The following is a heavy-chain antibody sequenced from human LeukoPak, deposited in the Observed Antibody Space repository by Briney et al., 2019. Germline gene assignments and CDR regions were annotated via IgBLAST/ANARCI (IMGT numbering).Heavy chain of an antibody. J-gene: IGHJ4*02. CDR3: ARARIAAAADPFDY. D-gene: IGHD6-13*01. Sequence: GGSLRLSCAASGFTFSSYSMNWVRQAPGKGLEWVSSISSSSSYIYYADSLKGRFTISRDNAKNSLYLQMNSLRAEDTAVYYCARARIAAAADPFDYWGQGTLVTVSS. V-gene: IGHV3-21*01. CDR1: GFTFSSYS. CDR2: ISSSSSYI.